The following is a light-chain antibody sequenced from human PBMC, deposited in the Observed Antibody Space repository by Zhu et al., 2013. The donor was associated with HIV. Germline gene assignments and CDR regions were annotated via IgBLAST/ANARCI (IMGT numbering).Light chain of an antibody. CDR3: QQYGSSLLT. Sequence: IVLTQSPGTLSLSPGERATLSCRASQSVSSNYLAWYQQEPGRAPRLLISGASSRATGIPDRFSGSGSGTDFTLTISSLEPEDFAVYYCQQYGSSLLTFGGGTKVEIK. J-gene: IGKJ4*01. CDR2: GAS. V-gene: IGKV3-20*01. CDR1: QSVSSNY.